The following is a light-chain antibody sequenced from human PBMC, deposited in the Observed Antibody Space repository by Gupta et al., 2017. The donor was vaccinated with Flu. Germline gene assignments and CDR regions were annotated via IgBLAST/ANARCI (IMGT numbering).Light chain of an antibody. V-gene: IGKV3-15*01. J-gene: IGKJ1*01. CDR1: QSVSSN. CDR2: GAS. Sequence: EIVMTQSPATLSVSPGERATLSCRASQSVSSNLAWYQQKPGQAPRLLIYGASTRATGIPARFSGSGSGTEFTLTISSRQSEDFAVYYCQQYNNWPPWGFGQGTKVEIK. CDR3: QQYNNWPPWG.